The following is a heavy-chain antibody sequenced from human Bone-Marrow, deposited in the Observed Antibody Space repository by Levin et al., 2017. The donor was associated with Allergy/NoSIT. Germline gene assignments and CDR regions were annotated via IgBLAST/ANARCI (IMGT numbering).Heavy chain of an antibody. Sequence: AGGSLRLSCKASGGTFSDHTVSWVRQAPGQGLEWMGKIIPIVGRTEYAPRFQGRVTLTADKSTNTVYMQLSSLRFEDTAVYYCARARQDYYFFYMDVWGKGTTVIVSS. J-gene: IGHJ6*03. CDR2: IIPIVGRT. CDR3: ARARQDYYFFYMDV. V-gene: IGHV1-69*08. CDR1: GGTFSDHT.